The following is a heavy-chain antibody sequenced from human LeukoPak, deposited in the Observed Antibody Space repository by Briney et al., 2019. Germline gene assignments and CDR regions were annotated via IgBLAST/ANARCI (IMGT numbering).Heavy chain of an antibody. Sequence: PGRSLRLSCAASGFTFSSYAMHWVRQAPGKGLEWVAVISYDGSNKYYADSVKGRFTISRDNSKNTLYLQLNSLRAAATAVYYCARASRKQLSIIYYYYYMDVWGKGTTVTVSS. CDR1: GFTFSSYA. CDR3: ARASRKQLSIIYYYYYMDV. J-gene: IGHJ6*03. CDR2: ISYDGSNK. V-gene: IGHV3-30*04. D-gene: IGHD6-13*01.